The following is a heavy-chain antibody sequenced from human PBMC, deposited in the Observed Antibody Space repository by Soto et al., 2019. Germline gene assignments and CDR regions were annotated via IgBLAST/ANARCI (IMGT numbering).Heavy chain of an antibody. V-gene: IGHV3-33*01. CDR3: ARSKDYYDSSGLMDV. CDR1: GFTFSSYG. D-gene: IGHD3-22*01. Sequence: GGSLRLSCAASGFTFSSYGMHWVRQAPGKGLEWVAVIWYDGSNKYYADSVKGRFTISRDNSKNTLYLQMNSLRAEDTAVYYCARSKDYYDSSGLMDVWGQGTTVTVSS. CDR2: IWYDGSNK. J-gene: IGHJ6*02.